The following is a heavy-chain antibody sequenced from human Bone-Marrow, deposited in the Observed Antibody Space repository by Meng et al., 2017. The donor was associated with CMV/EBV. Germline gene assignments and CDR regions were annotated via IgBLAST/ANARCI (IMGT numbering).Heavy chain of an antibody. CDR1: GVSLTGSNW. Sequence: SETLSLTCSVSGVSLTGSNWWSWLRQAPGEGLELIGEFYHTGRTYYNPSLESRLTMSMDKSKYEFSLTVTSLTAADSSVYFCARVGDGGRYLEFWGQGALVTVSS. J-gene: IGHJ4*02. V-gene: IGHV4-4*02. CDR2: FYHTGRT. D-gene: IGHD6-19*01. CDR3: ARVGDGGRYLEF.